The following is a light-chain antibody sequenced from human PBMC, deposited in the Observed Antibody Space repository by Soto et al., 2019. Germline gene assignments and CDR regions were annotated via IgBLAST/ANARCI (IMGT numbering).Light chain of an antibody. CDR3: QTWGTGPFV. Sequence: QPVLTQSPSASASLGASVKLTCTLSSGHSSYAIAWHQQQPEKGPRYLMKLNSDGSHSKGEGIPDRFSGSSSGAERYLTISSLQSEDEADYYCQTWGTGPFVFGTGTKLTVL. V-gene: IGLV4-69*01. CDR1: SGHSSYA. CDR2: LNSDGSH. J-gene: IGLJ1*01.